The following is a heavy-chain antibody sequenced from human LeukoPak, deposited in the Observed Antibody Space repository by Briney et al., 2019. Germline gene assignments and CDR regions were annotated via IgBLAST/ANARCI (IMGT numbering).Heavy chain of an antibody. Sequence: ASVKVSCKASGYTFTSYGISWVRQAPGQGLEWMGWISAYNGNTNYPQKLQGRVTMTTDTSTSTAYMELRSLRSDDTAVYYCARDRTVVVPGAYDYWGQGTLVTVPS. V-gene: IGHV1-18*01. CDR2: ISAYNGNT. CDR1: GYTFTSYG. CDR3: ARDRTVVVPGAYDY. J-gene: IGHJ4*02. D-gene: IGHD2-2*01.